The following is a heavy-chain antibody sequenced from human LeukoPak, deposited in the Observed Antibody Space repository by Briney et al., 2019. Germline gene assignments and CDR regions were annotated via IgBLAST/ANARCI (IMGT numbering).Heavy chain of an antibody. V-gene: IGHV4-59*01. CDR2: INYSGST. J-gene: IGHJ4*02. Sequence: SETLSLTCTVSGGSISSYYWSWIRQPPGKGLEWIGYINYSGSTNYNPSLKSRVTISVDTSKNQFSLKLSSVTAADTAVYYCARGGTVTTFDYWGQGTLVTVSS. D-gene: IGHD4-17*01. CDR3: ARGGTVTTFDY. CDR1: GGSISSYY.